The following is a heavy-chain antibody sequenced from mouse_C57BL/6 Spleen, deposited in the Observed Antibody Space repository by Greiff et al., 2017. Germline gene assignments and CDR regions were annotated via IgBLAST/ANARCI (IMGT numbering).Heavy chain of an antibody. Sequence: VQLQQSGAELVKPGASVKISCKASGYAFSSYWMNWVKQRPGKGLEWIGKIYPGDGDTNYNGKFKGKATLTADKSSSTAYMQLSSLTSEDSAVYFCARRGYGYAMDYWGQGTSVTVSS. V-gene: IGHV1-80*01. J-gene: IGHJ4*01. D-gene: IGHD2-2*01. CDR1: GYAFSSYW. CDR3: ARRGYGYAMDY. CDR2: IYPGDGDT.